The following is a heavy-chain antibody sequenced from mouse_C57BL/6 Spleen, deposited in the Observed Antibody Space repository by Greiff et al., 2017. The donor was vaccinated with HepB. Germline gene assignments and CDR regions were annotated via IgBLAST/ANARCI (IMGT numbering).Heavy chain of an antibody. Sequence: VKLQESGPGLVQPSQSLSITCTVSGFSLTSYGVHWVRQSPGKGLEWLGVIWSGGSTDYNAAFISRLSISKDNSKSQVFFKMNSLQADDTAIYYCARKGELGRDYYAMDYWGQGTSVTVSS. CDR3: ARKGELGRDYYAMDY. V-gene: IGHV2-2*01. CDR1: GFSLTSYG. D-gene: IGHD4-1*01. CDR2: IWSGGST. J-gene: IGHJ4*01.